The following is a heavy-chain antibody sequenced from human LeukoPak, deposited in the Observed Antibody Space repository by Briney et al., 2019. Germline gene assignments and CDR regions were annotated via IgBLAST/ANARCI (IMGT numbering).Heavy chain of an antibody. CDR1: GGTFSSYT. D-gene: IGHD3-22*01. CDR3: ARGDDSSGYYHFDY. J-gene: IGHJ4*02. Sequence: SVKVSCKASGGTFSSYTISWVRQALGQGLEWMGRIIPILGIANYAQKFQGRVTITADKSTSTAYMELSSLRSEDTAVYYCARGDDSSGYYHFDYWGQGTLVTVSS. V-gene: IGHV1-69*02. CDR2: IIPILGIA.